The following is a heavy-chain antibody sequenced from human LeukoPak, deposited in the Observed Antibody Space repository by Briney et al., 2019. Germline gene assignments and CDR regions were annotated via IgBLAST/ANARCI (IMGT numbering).Heavy chain of an antibody. J-gene: IGHJ4*02. V-gene: IGHV3-30*02. CDR1: GFTFSSYG. CDR3: VKVMAAALLPFDY. CDR2: IRYDGSNK. D-gene: IGHD6-13*01. Sequence: GGSLRLSCAASGFTFSSYGMHWVRQAPGKGLEWVAFIRYDGSNKYYADSVKGRFTISRDNSKNTLYLQMNSLRAEDTAVYYCVKVMAAALLPFDYWGQGTLVTVSS.